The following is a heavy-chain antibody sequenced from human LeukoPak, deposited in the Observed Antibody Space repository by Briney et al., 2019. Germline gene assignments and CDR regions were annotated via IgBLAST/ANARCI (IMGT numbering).Heavy chain of an antibody. D-gene: IGHD5-24*01. Sequence: PGGSLRLSCAASGFTFSSYGMHWVRQAPGKGLEWVAVISYDGSNKYYADSVKGRFTISRDNSKNTLYLQMNSLRAEDTAVYYCAKNMGEWLNLPRGGDYWGQGTLVTVSS. J-gene: IGHJ4*02. CDR1: GFTFSSYG. CDR3: AKNMGEWLNLPRGGDY. V-gene: IGHV3-30*18. CDR2: ISYDGSNK.